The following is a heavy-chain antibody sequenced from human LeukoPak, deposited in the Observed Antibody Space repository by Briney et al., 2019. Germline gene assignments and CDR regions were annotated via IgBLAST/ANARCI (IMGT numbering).Heavy chain of an antibody. J-gene: IGHJ4*02. CDR1: GFTFSSYA. CDR3: AKSRGSFCAFDY. Sequence: GGSLRLSCATSGFTFSSYAMSWVRQAPGKGLEWVSAISGSGGSTYYADSVKGRFTISRDNSKNTLYLQMNSLRAEDTAVYYCAKSRGSFCAFDYWGQGTLVTVSS. D-gene: IGHD3-3*01. V-gene: IGHV3-23*01. CDR2: ISGSGGST.